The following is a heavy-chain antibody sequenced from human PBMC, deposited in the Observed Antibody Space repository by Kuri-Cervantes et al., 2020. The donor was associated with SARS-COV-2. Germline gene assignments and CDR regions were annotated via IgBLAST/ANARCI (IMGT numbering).Heavy chain of an antibody. CDR1: GFTFSSYA. J-gene: IGHJ6*02. CDR3: AKVPYDYVWGSYRYTCYYYGMDV. Sequence: GESLKISCAASGFTFSSYAMHWVRQAPGKGLEWVAVISYDGSNKYYADSVKGRFTISRDNSKNTLYLQMNSLRAEDTAVYYCAKVPYDYVWGSYRYTCYYYGMDVWGQGTTVTVSS. V-gene: IGHV3-30-3*01. CDR2: ISYDGSNK. D-gene: IGHD3-16*02.